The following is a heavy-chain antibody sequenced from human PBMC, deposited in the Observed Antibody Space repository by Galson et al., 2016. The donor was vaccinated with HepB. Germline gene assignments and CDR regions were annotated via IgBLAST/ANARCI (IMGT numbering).Heavy chain of an antibody. V-gene: IGHV3-23*01. Sequence: SLRLSCAASGFTFSNYGMHWVRQAPGKGLEWVSYISVDSGTIDYADSVKGRFTISRDNSKNTLYLQMNSLRADDTAVYYCAKAGSTWYFDYWGQGTLVTVSS. CDR1: GFTFSNYG. J-gene: IGHJ4*02. D-gene: IGHD6-13*01. CDR3: AKAGSTWYFDY. CDR2: ISVDSGTI.